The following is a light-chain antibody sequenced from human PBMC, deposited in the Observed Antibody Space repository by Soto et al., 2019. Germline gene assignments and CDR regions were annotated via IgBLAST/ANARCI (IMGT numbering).Light chain of an antibody. J-gene: IGKJ5*01. V-gene: IGKV3D-20*02. CDR2: GAS. Sequence: EIVLTQSPATLSLSPGERAILSCRASQSVSSSYLAWYQQKPGQAPRLLIYGASSRATCIPDRFSGSGSGTDFTLTISRLEPEDFAVYYCQHPITFGQGTRLEIK. CDR3: QHPIT. CDR1: QSVSSSY.